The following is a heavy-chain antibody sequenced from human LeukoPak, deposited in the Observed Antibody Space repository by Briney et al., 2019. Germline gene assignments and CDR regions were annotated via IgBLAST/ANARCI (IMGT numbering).Heavy chain of an antibody. CDR2: ISNSGGST. D-gene: IGHD3-10*01. Sequence: PGGSLRLSCAASGFTFSNFGMSWVRQAPGKGLEWVSTISNSGGSTYYADSVKGRFTISRDNSKNTLVLQMSSLRVVDTAVYYCAKAYFSMGGHFDYWGRGTLVTVSS. J-gene: IGHJ4*02. CDR3: AKAYFSMGGHFDY. CDR1: GFTFSNFG. V-gene: IGHV3-23*01.